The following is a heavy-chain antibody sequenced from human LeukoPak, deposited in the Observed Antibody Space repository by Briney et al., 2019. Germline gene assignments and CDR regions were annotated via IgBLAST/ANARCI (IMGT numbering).Heavy chain of an antibody. J-gene: IGHJ4*02. CDR3: ARSRRDGYNGALY. V-gene: IGHV4-38-2*02. D-gene: IGHD5-24*01. Sequence: PSETLSLTCTVSGYSISSDYYWGWIRQPPGKGLEWIGSIYHSGSTYYNPSLKSRVTISVDTSKNQFSLKLSSVTAADTAVYYCARSRRDGYNGALYWGQGTLVTVSS. CDR1: GYSISSDYY. CDR2: IYHSGST.